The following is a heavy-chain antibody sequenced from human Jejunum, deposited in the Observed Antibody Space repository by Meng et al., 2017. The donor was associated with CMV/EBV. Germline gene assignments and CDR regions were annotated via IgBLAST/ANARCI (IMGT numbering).Heavy chain of an antibody. J-gene: IGHJ6*02. CDR3: ARIRGSYPGDYYNGMDV. CDR1: FITYS. CDR2: INPSDAGT. D-gene: IGHD1-26*01. V-gene: IGHV1-46*01. Sequence: FITYSMHWVRQAPGQGLEWMAKINPSDAGTTYAQRFQGRLTMTRDTSTNTVYLELGSLKPEDTAVYYCARIRGSYPGDYYNGMDVWGQGTTVTVSS.